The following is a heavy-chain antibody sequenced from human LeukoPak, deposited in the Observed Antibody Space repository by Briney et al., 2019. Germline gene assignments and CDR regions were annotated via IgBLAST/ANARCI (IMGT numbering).Heavy chain of an antibody. V-gene: IGHV1-18*01. CDR2: ISPYNNNT. CDR1: GYIFTSFG. Sequence: ASVKVSCKASGYIFTSFGITWVRQAPGQGLEWMGWISPYNNNTNHAQTFRGRVTMTTDTSTSTAYMELRNLRSDDTAVYYCARDVGSGKYGLWFDPWGQGTQVTVSS. D-gene: IGHD3-10*01. J-gene: IGHJ5*02. CDR3: ARDVGSGKYGLWFDP.